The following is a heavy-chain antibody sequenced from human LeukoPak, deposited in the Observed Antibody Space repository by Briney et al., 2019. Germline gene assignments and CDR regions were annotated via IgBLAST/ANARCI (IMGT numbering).Heavy chain of an antibody. J-gene: IGHJ4*02. Sequence: GGSLRLSCAASGFTFSSHGMSWVRQAPGKGLEWVSAISGSGGSTYYADSVKGRFTISRDNSKNTLYLQMNSLRAEDTAVYYCAKALWFGELFIDYWGQGTLVTVSS. CDR3: AKALWFGELFIDY. CDR2: ISGSGGST. D-gene: IGHD3-10*01. CDR1: GFTFSSHG. V-gene: IGHV3-23*01.